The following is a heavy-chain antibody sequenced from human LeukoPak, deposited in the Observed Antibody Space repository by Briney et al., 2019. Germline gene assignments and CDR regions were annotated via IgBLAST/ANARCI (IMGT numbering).Heavy chain of an antibody. V-gene: IGHV1-2*02. CDR3: ASSIAAAGGFDY. Sequence: AAVKVSCKASGYTFTGYYMHWVRQAPGQGLEWMGWINPNSGGTNYAQKFQGRVTMTRDTSISTAYMELSRLRSDDTAVYYCASSIAAAGGFDYWGQGTLVTVSS. J-gene: IGHJ4*02. CDR2: INPNSGGT. D-gene: IGHD6-13*01. CDR1: GYTFTGYY.